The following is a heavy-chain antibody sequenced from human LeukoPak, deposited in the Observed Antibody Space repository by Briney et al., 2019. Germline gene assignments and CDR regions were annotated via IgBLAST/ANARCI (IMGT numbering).Heavy chain of an antibody. CDR3: ARDGGYGMDV. CDR2: ISSSSSYI. Sequence: GRSLRLSCAASGFTFSTYGMHWVRQAPGKGLEWVSSISSSSSYIYYADSVKGRFTISRDNAKNSLYLQMNSLRAEDTAVYYCARDGGYGMDVWGQGTTVTVSS. D-gene: IGHD3-16*01. CDR1: GFTFSTYG. V-gene: IGHV3-21*01. J-gene: IGHJ6*02.